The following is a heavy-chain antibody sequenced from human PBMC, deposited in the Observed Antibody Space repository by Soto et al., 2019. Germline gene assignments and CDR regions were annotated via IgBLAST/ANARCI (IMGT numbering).Heavy chain of an antibody. J-gene: IGHJ4*02. V-gene: IGHV3-30*18. CDR3: AKGRFDY. CDR1: GFTFSSYG. CDR2: ISYDGSNK. Sequence: QVQLVESGGGVVQPGRSLRLSCAASGFTFSSYGMHWVRQAPGKGLEWVAVISYDGSNKYYADSVKGRFTISRDNSKNTLYMQMNSLRAEGTAVYYCAKGRFDYWGQGTLVTVSS.